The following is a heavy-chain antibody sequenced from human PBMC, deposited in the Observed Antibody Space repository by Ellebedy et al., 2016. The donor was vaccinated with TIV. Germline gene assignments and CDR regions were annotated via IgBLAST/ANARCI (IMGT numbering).Heavy chain of an antibody. Sequence: PGGSLRLSCAASGFVFSNHAMTWVRQAPGKGLEWVSGVSGSGGETFYADSVKGRFTISSDNSKNIVYLQMNSLRAEDTALYYCAKGQGFSRTWYWVHWGQGTLVTVSS. CDR3: AKGQGFSRTWYWVH. CDR2: VSGSGGET. J-gene: IGHJ4*01. V-gene: IGHV3-23*01. D-gene: IGHD3-3*02. CDR1: GFVFSNHA.